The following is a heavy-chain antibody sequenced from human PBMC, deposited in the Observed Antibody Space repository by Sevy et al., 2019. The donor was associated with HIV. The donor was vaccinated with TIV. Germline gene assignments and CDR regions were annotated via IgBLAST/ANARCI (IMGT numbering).Heavy chain of an antibody. V-gene: IGHV3-30*18. CDR3: AKGITIFGVVNSYYYGMDV. D-gene: IGHD3-3*01. CDR2: ISYDGSNK. Sequence: GGSLRLSCAASGFTFSSYGMHWVRQAPGKGLEWVAVISYDGSNKYYADPVKGRFTISRDNSKNTLYLQMNSLRAEDKAVYYCAKGITIFGVVNSYYYGMDVWGQGTTVTVSS. J-gene: IGHJ6*02. CDR1: GFTFSSYG.